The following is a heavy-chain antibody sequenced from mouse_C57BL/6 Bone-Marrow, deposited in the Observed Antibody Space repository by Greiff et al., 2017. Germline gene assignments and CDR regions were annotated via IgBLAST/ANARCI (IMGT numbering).Heavy chain of an antibody. V-gene: IGHV1-22*01. CDR1: GYTFTNYC. CDR2: INPNNSGT. Sequence: VQLQQSGTELVKPGASVKMSCKASGYTFTNYCMHWVKQSPGQSLEWIGAINPNNSGTSYNQKFKGKATLTVNTSSSTAYMELRSLTSEDSAVYYWARSDYFDYWGQGTTLTVSS. CDR3: ARSDYFDY. J-gene: IGHJ2*01.